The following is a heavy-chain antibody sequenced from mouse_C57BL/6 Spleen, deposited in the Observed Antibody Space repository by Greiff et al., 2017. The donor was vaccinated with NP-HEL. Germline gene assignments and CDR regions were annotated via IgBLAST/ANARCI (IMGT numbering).Heavy chain of an antibody. CDR1: GYTFTSYW. CDR2: IDPSDSYT. J-gene: IGHJ2*01. CDR3: ASTVVADDY. Sequence: QVQLQQPGAELVMPGASVKLSCKASGYTFTSYWMHWVKQRPGQGLEWIGEIDPSDSYTNYNQKFKGKSTLTVDKSSSTAYMQLSSLTSEDAAVYYCASTVVADDYWGKGTTLTVSS. D-gene: IGHD1-1*01. V-gene: IGHV1-69*01.